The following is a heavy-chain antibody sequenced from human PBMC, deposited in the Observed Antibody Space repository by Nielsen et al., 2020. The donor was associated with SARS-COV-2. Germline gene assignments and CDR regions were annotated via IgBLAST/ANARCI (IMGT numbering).Heavy chain of an antibody. CDR2: IYYSGST. D-gene: IGHD3-16*02. V-gene: IGHV4-61*01. Sequence: SETLSLTCTVSGGSVSSGSYYWSWIRQPPGKGLEWIGYIYYSGSTNYNPSLKSRVAISVDTSKNQFSLKLSSVTAADTAVYYCARGRGPNYDYVWGSYRPRWFDPWGQGTLVTVSS. CDR1: GGSVSSGSYY. J-gene: IGHJ5*02. CDR3: ARGRGPNYDYVWGSYRPRWFDP.